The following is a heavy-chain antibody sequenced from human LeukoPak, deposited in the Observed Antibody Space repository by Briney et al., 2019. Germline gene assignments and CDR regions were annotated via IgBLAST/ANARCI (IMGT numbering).Heavy chain of an antibody. CDR3: AKAGTATLGWFDS. D-gene: IGHD1-7*01. J-gene: IGHJ5*01. CDR1: GFTFSSYA. V-gene: IGHV3-23*01. Sequence: GGSLRLSCAASGFTFSSYAMSWVRQAPGKGLEWVSAISGSGGSTYYADSVKGRFTISRDNSKNTLYLQMNSLRAEDTAIYYCAKAGTATLGWFDSWGQGTLVTVSS. CDR2: ISGSGGST.